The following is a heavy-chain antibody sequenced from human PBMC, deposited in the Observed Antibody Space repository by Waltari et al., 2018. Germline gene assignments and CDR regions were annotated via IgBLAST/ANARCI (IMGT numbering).Heavy chain of an antibody. CDR2: IKQDGSEK. D-gene: IGHD3-10*01. CDR1: GFTFSNYW. J-gene: IGHJ4*02. Sequence: EVQLVESGGGLVQPGGSLRLSCEASGFTFSNYWMSWVRQAPGKGLEWVANIKQDGSEKYCVDSVKGRFTISRDNAKNSLYLQMNSLRAEDTAVYYCARDRDTMVRGVISQWCQGTLVTVSS. V-gene: IGHV3-7*01. CDR3: ARDRDTMVRGVISQ.